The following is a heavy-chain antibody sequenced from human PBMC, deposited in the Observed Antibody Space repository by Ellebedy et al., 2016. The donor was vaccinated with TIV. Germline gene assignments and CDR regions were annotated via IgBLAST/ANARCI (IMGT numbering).Heavy chain of an antibody. D-gene: IGHD3-9*01. CDR1: GFTVSNNY. Sequence: GGSLRLSXAASGFTVSNNYMSWVRQAPGKGLEWVSLIYSGGSTYYADSVKGRFTISRDNTKKTLYLQMNSLRAEDTAVYYCACRSQTGYYYYYSVDVWGQGTTVTVSS. CDR2: IYSGGST. V-gene: IGHV3-53*01. J-gene: IGHJ6*02. CDR3: ACRSQTGYYYYYSVDV.